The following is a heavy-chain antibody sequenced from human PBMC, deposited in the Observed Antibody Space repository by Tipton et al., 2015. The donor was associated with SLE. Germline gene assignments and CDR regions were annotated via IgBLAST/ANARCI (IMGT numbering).Heavy chain of an antibody. CDR2: IYYSGST. CDR3: ARAARISLYYYYYYMDV. Sequence: TLSLTCTVSGGSISSYYWSWIRQPPGKGLEWIGYIYYSGSTNYNPSLKSRVTISVDTSKNQFSLKLSSVTAADTAVYYCARAARISLYYYYYYMDVWGKGTTVTVSS. V-gene: IGHV4-59*01. CDR1: GGSISSYY. J-gene: IGHJ6*03. D-gene: IGHD2-15*01.